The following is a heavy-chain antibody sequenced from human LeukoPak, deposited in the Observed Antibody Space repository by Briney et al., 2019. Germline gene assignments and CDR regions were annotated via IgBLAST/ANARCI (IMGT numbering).Heavy chain of an antibody. V-gene: IGHV4-39*07. CDR3: ARGTTVVTPGAFDI. Sequence: SETLSLTCTVSGGSISSSSYYWGWIRQPPGKGLEWIGSIYYSGSTYYNPSLKSRVTISVDTSKNQFSLKLSSVTAADTAVYYCARGTTVVTPGAFDIWGQGTMVTVSS. D-gene: IGHD4-23*01. CDR2: IYYSGST. J-gene: IGHJ3*02. CDR1: GGSISSSSYY.